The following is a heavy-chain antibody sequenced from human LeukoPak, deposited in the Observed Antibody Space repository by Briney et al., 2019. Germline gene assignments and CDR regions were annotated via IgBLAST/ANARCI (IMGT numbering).Heavy chain of an antibody. V-gene: IGHV4-39*01. CDR3: ARLRTGYYFDY. CDR1: DGSLSSSCYC. D-gene: IGHD3-10*01. CDR2: IYYSGTT. J-gene: IGHJ4*02. Sequence: SETLSLTCTVSDGSLSSSCYCWVWIRQPPGKGLEWIGNIYYSGTTYYNSSLKSRVTISVDTSKNQFSLKLSSVTAADTAVYYCARLRTGYYFDYWGQGTLVTVSS.